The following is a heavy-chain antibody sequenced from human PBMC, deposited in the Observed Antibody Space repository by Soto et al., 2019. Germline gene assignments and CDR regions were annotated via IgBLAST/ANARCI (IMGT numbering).Heavy chain of an antibody. CDR3: ARGRCEGLGAPIFDY. CDR1: GGSISSYY. D-gene: IGHD3-10*01. J-gene: IGHJ4*02. Sequence: SETLSLTCTVSGGSISSYYWSWIRQPPGKGLEWIGYIYYSGSTNYNPSLKSRVTISVDTSKNQFSLKLSSVTAADTAVYYCARGRCEGLGAPIFDYWGQGTLVTVSS. CDR2: IYYSGST. V-gene: IGHV4-59*01.